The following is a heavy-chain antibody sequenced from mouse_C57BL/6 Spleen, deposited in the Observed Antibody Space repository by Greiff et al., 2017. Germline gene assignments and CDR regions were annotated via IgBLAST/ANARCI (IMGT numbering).Heavy chain of an antibody. V-gene: IGHV5-6*01. CDR2: ISRGGSYT. D-gene: IGHD2-4*01. CDR1: GFTFSSYG. J-gene: IGHJ3*01. CDR3: ARHYDYGVRVWFAY. Sequence: EVMLVESGGDLVKPGGSLKLSCAASGFTFSSYGMSWVRQTPDKRLEWVATISRGGSYTYYPDSVKGRFTISRDTAKNTLYLQMSSLKSEDTAMYYCARHYDYGVRVWFAYWGQGTLVTVSA.